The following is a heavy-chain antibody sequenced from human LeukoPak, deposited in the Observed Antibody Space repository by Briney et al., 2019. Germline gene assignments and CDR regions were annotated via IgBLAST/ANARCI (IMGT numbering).Heavy chain of an antibody. CDR3: AKGVAAGTWGTSFDF. CDR2: ISYDGNYK. Sequence: PGRSLSLSCAASGFTFTHYPIHWVRQAPGKGPEWVAIISYDGNYKYHAESVKGRFTVSRDNSKNTVYLQMDSLRAEDTAVYYCAKGVAAGTWGTSFDFWGQGTRVTVSS. CDR1: GFTFTHYP. J-gene: IGHJ4*02. V-gene: IGHV3-30*01. D-gene: IGHD6-13*01.